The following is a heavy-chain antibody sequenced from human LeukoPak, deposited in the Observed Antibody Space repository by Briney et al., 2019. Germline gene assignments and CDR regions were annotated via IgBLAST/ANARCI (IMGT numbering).Heavy chain of an antibody. J-gene: IGHJ4*02. D-gene: IGHD1-1*01. CDR2: MNPNSGNT. Sequence: ASVKVSCKASGYTFTSYDINWVRQATGQGLEWMGWMNPNSGNTGCAQKFQGRVTITRNTSISTAYMELSSLRSEDTAVYYCARAGPNGENYFDYWGQGTLVTVSS. CDR1: GYTFTSYD. CDR3: ARAGPNGENYFDY. V-gene: IGHV1-8*03.